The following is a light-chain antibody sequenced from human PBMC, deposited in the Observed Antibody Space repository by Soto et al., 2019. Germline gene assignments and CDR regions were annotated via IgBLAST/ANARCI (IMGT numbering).Light chain of an antibody. CDR1: QSISSY. Sequence: DIQITQSPSSLSASVGDRVTITCRASQSISSYLNWYQQTQGKAPKLLIYAASSLQSGVPSRFSGSGSGTDFTLSFSSLQPEDFETYYCQQSYSNSWTFGQGTKVDIK. V-gene: IGKV1-39*01. CDR3: QQSYSNSWT. J-gene: IGKJ1*01. CDR2: AAS.